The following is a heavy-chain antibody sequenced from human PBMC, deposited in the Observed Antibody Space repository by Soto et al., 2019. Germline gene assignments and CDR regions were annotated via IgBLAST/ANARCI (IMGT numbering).Heavy chain of an antibody. D-gene: IGHD3-9*01. J-gene: IGHJ4*02. V-gene: IGHV1-2*04. CDR3: ARESRPRAFGFDWSI. CDR1: GYTFTGYY. CDR2: INPNSGGT. Sequence: ASVKVSCKASGYTFTGYYMHWVRQAPGQGLEWMGWINPNSGGTNYAQKFQGWVTMTRDTSISTAYMELSRLRSDDTAVYYCARESRPRAFGFDWSIWGQGTLVTVSS.